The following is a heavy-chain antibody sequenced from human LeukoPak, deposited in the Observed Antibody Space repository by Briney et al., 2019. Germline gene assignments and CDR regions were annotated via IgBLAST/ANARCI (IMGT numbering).Heavy chain of an antibody. CDR1: GFTFSSYA. CDR3: ARDEVWGLADYYYGMDV. D-gene: IGHD6-13*01. V-gene: IGHV3-30-3*01. CDR2: ISYDGSNK. Sequence: SLRLSCAASGFTFSSYAMHWVRQAPGKGLEWVAVISYDGSNKYYADSVKGRFTISRDNSKNTLYLQMNSLRAEDTAVYYCARDEVWGLADYYYGMDVWGQGTTVIVSS. J-gene: IGHJ6*02.